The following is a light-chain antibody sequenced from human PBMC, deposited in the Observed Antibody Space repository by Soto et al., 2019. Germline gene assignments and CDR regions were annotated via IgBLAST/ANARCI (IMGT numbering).Light chain of an antibody. J-gene: IGLJ2*01. CDR1: SSDVGSYNR. Sequence: QSALTQPASVSGSPGQSITISCTGTSSDVGSYNRVSWYQQHPGKAPKLMIYEGSKRPSGVSNRSSGSKSGNTASLTISGLQAEDEADYYCCSFAGSSTFYVVFGGGTKLTVL. CDR2: EGS. CDR3: CSFAGSSTFYVV. V-gene: IGLV2-23*03.